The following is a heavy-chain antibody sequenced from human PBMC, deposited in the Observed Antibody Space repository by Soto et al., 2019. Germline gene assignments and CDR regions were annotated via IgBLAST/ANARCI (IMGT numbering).Heavy chain of an antibody. J-gene: IGHJ6*03. CDR3: ARDNQYSGYDPVYYYYYYVDV. D-gene: IGHD5-12*01. CDR2: IYSGGST. V-gene: IGHV3-66*01. CDR1: GFTVSSNY. Sequence: PGGSLRLSCAASGFTVSSNYMSWVRQAPGKGLEWVSVIYSGGSTYYADSVKGRFTISRDNSKNTLYPQMNSLRAEDTAVYYCARDNQYSGYDPVYYYYYYVDVWGKGTTVTVSS.